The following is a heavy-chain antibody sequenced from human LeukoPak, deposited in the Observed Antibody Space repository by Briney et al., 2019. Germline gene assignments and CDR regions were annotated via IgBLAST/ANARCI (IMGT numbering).Heavy chain of an antibody. CDR2: ISYDGSNK. CDR3: ARDWSGYDLGAFDY. CDR1: GFTFSSYA. Sequence: PGGSLRLSCAASGFTFSSYAMHWVRQALGKGLEWVAVISYDGSNKYYADSVKGRFTISRDNAKNSLYLQMNSLRAEDTAVYYCARDWSGYDLGAFDYWGQGTLVTVSS. D-gene: IGHD5-12*01. V-gene: IGHV3-30-3*01. J-gene: IGHJ4*02.